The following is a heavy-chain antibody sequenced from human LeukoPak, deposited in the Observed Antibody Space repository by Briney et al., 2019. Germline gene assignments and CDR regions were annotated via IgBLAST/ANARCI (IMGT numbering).Heavy chain of an antibody. J-gene: IGHJ4*02. D-gene: IGHD5-24*01. CDR1: GYTFTGYY. V-gene: IGHV1-2*02. Sequence: ASVKVACKASGYTFTGYYMHWVRQAPGQGLEWMGWINPNTGGTNYALKFQGRVTMTRDTSISTAYMELSRLRSDDTAVYYCARDLGDGGLAYWGQGTLVTVSS. CDR2: INPNTGGT. CDR3: ARDLGDGGLAY.